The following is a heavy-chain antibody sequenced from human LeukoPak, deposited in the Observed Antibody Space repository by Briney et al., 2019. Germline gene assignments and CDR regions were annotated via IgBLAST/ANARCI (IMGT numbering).Heavy chain of an antibody. Sequence: PSETLSLTCAVYGGSFSRYYWSWIRQSPGKGLEWIAEIDHRGDTNYNPSVKSRVTISVDTSKNQFSLKVRSLSAADTAVYYCARGATISETGYFDFWGQGTQVTVSS. J-gene: IGHJ4*03. CDR1: GGSFSRYY. V-gene: IGHV4-34*01. CDR2: IDHRGDT. D-gene: IGHD5-24*01. CDR3: ARGATISETGYFDF.